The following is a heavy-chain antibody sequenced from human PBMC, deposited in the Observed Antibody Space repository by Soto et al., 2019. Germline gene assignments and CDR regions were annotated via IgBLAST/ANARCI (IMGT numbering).Heavy chain of an antibody. CDR2: IYPGDSNT. V-gene: IGHV5-51*01. CDR3: ATQGYCSTTACYAVDY. CDR1: GYTFTSYW. J-gene: IGHJ4*02. D-gene: IGHD2-2*01. Sequence: GESLKISCNGSGYTFTSYWIGWVRQMPGKGLEWMWIIYPGDSNTRYSPSFQGQVTISADKSISTAYLQWSSLKATDTAMYFCATQGYCSTTACYAVDYWGQGTLVTVYS.